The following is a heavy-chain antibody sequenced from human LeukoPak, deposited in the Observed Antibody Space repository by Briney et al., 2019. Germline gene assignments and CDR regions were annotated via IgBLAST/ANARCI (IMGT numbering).Heavy chain of an antibody. CDR1: GYTFTSYD. J-gene: IGHJ5*02. D-gene: IGHD3-22*01. CDR3: ARVRYHDSSDYYSWFDP. V-gene: IGHV1-2*02. CDR2: INPNSGGT. Sequence: ASVKVSCKASGYTFTSYDINWVRQAPGQGLEWMGWINPNSGGTNYAQKFQGRVTMTRDTSISTVYMELNRLRSDDTAVYYCARVRYHDSSDYYSWFDPWGQGTLVTVSS.